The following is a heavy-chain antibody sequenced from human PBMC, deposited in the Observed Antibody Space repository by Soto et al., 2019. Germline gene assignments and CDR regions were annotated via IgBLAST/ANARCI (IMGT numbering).Heavy chain of an antibody. CDR1: GFSLSTSGVG. D-gene: IGHD3-16*01. Sequence: SGPTLVNPTQTLTLTCTFSGFSLSTSGVGVGWIRQPPGKALEWLALIYWDDDKRYSPSLKSRLTITKDTSKNQVVLTMTNVDPVDTSTYYFAQITPFDFKGYYFDYWGPGILVTVSS. V-gene: IGHV2-5*02. CDR2: IYWDDDK. CDR3: AQITPFDFKGYYFDY. J-gene: IGHJ4*02.